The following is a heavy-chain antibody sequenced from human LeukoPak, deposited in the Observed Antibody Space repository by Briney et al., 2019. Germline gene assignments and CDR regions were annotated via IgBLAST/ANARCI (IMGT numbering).Heavy chain of an antibody. V-gene: IGHV3-74*01. CDR2: IKGDGNT. Sequence: GGSLRLSCAASGFTFSSYWMHWVRQAPGKGLVWVSRIKGDGNTNYSVSVKGRFIISSDNAKNTVSLQMNSLRAEDTGVYYCARAPSEIGGYYPEYFRHWGQGTLVTVSS. CDR3: ARAPSEIGGYYPEYFRH. CDR1: GFTFSSYW. J-gene: IGHJ1*01. D-gene: IGHD3-22*01.